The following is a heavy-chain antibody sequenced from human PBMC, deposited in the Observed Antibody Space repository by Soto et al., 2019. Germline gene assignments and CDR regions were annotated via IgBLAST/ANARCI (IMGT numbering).Heavy chain of an antibody. CDR3: ACARVVPSDMLFGHYYYYYGMDV. CDR1: GGSISSYY. V-gene: IGHV4-59*01. D-gene: IGHD2-8*01. Sequence: SETLSLTCTVSGGSISSYYWSWIRQPPGKGLEWIGYIYYSGSTNYNPSLKSRVTISVDTSKNQFSLKLSSVTAADTDVYYYACARVVPSDMLFGHYYYYYGMDVWGQGTTVTVSS. CDR2: IYYSGST. J-gene: IGHJ6*02.